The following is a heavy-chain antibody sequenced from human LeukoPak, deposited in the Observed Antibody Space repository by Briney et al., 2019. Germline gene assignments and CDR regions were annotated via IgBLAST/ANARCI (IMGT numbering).Heavy chain of an antibody. V-gene: IGHV1-2*02. CDR3: ARDGPVDTAMATITLDY. CDR1: GYTFTGYY. Sequence: VASVKASCKASGYTFTGYYMHWVRQAPGQGLEWMGWINPNSGGTNYAQKFQGRVTMTRDTSISTAYMELSRLRSDDTAVYYCARDGPVDTAMATITLDYWGQGTLVTVSS. D-gene: IGHD5-18*01. J-gene: IGHJ4*02. CDR2: INPNSGGT.